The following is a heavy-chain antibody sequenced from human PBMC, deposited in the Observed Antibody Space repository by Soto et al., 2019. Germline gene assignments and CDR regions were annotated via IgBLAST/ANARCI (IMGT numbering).Heavy chain of an antibody. CDR2: IYYSGST. Sequence: SETLSLTCTVSGGSISSGGYYWSWIRQHPGKGLEWIGYIYYSGSTYYNPSLKSRVTISVDTSKNQFSLKLSSVTAADTAVYYCASTTYYDDSSGYYPLEFDNWGQGTLVTVSS. D-gene: IGHD3-22*01. CDR3: ASTTYYDDSSGYYPLEFDN. V-gene: IGHV4-31*03. J-gene: IGHJ4*02. CDR1: GGSISSGGYY.